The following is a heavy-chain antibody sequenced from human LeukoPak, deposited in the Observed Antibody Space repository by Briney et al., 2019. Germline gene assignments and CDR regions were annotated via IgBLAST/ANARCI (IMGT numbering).Heavy chain of an antibody. CDR2: IIPIFGTA. J-gene: IGHJ3*02. D-gene: IGHD6-19*01. Sequence: ASVKVSCKASGGTFSSYAISWVRQAPGQGLEWMGGIIPIFGTANYAQKFQGRVTITTDESTSTAYMELSSLRSEDTAVYYCARVFSPSGDLYSSGWYSGAFDIWGQGTMVTVSS. CDR1: GGTFSSYA. CDR3: ARVFSPSGDLYSSGWYSGAFDI. V-gene: IGHV1-69*05.